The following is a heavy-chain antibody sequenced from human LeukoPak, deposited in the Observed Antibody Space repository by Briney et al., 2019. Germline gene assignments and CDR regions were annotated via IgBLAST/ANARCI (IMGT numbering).Heavy chain of an antibody. CDR1: GGTFSSYA. J-gene: IGHJ3*02. CDR3: ATGTTTITAGAFDI. Sequence: SVKVSCKASGGTFSSYAISWVRQAPGQGLEWMGRIITILGITNYAQNFQGRVTIRADKSTSTAYMELSDLRSEDTAVYYCATGTTTITAGAFDIWGQGTMVTVSS. V-gene: IGHV1-69*04. CDR2: IITILGIT. D-gene: IGHD4-17*01.